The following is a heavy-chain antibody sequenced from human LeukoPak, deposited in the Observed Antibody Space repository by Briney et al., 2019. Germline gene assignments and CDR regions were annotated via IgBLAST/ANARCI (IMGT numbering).Heavy chain of an antibody. CDR2: IYPGDSDT. CDR1: GYSFTSYW. CDR3: ARFPPDFWSGYYTGYYYMDV. V-gene: IGHV5-51*01. Sequence: GESLKISCKGSGYSFTSYWIGWVRQMPGKGLEWMGIIYPGDSDTRYSPSFQSQVTISADKSISTAYLQWSSLKASDTAMYYCARFPPDFWSGYYTGYYYMDVWGKGTTVTVSS. D-gene: IGHD3-3*01. J-gene: IGHJ6*03.